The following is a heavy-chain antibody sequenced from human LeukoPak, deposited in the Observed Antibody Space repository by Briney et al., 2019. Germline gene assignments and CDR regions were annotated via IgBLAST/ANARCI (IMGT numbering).Heavy chain of an antibody. J-gene: IGHJ6*03. CDR3: ARASVDTAMDYYYYYMDV. D-gene: IGHD5-18*01. CDR2: LIPIFGEG. Sequence: GASVKVSCKASGGTFSNYAVNWVRQAPGQGLEWMGGLIPIFGEGNYAQKFQGRVTMTTDESRSTAYMELSSLRSEDTAVYYCARASVDTAMDYYYYYMDVWGKGTTVTVSS. V-gene: IGHV1-69*05. CDR1: GGTFSNYA.